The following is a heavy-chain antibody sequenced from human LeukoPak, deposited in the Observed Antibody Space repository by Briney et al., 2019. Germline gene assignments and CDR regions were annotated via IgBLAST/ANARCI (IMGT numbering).Heavy chain of an antibody. CDR3: VRLQWELLAPYFDH. V-gene: IGHV4-59*01. CDR1: TDSRNTYY. CDR2: IYHSGST. D-gene: IGHD1-26*01. Sequence: SETLSLTCSVSTDSRNTYYWSWIRQSPGKGLEWIGHIYHSGSTDYNPSLKSRVTISIDMSRKEFSLKLTSVTVADTAMYYCVRLQWELLAPYFDHWGQGSLVIVSS. J-gene: IGHJ4*02.